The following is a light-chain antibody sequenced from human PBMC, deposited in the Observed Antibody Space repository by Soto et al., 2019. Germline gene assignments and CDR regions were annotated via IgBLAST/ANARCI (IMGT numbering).Light chain of an antibody. CDR1: QSISSGY. CDR2: GAS. J-gene: IGKJ3*01. V-gene: IGKV3-20*01. Sequence: EVLLTQSPGTLSLSPGERATLSCRASQSISSGYLAWYQQKPGQAPRLLIFGASRRATGVPDRFSGSGSGTDFSVTISRLEPEDFAVYYCQQFRTFGPGTKVDIK. CDR3: QQFRT.